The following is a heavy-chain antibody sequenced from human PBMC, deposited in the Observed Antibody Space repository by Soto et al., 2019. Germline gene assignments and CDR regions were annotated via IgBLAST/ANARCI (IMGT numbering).Heavy chain of an antibody. CDR3: ARFSGSYTRGLDY. Sequence: EVQLVESGGGLVQPGGSLRLSCAASGLTFSDHYMEWVRQAPGKGLEWVGRSRNKANSYSTEYAASVKGRFTISRDESKNSLYLQMNSLKTEDTAVYYCARFSGSYTRGLDYWGQGTLVTVSS. J-gene: IGHJ4*02. D-gene: IGHD1-26*01. CDR1: GLTFSDHY. CDR2: SRNKANSYST. V-gene: IGHV3-72*01.